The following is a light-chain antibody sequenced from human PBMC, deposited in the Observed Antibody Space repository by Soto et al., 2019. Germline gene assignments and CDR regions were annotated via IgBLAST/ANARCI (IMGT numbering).Light chain of an antibody. V-gene: IGKV3-20*01. CDR2: AAS. CDR3: QQYGSSPLT. CDR1: QSVTSDS. J-gene: IGKJ4*01. Sequence: EIVLTQSPGTLSLSPGERATLSCRASQSVTSDSFAWYQQKPGQAPNLLIYAASSRATGIPDRFSGSGSGTDFTLTISRLEPADFAVYYCQQYGSSPLTVGGGTKVEIK.